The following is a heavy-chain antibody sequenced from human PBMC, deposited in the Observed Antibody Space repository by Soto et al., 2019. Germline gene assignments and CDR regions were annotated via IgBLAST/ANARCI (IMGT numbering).Heavy chain of an antibody. J-gene: IGHJ4*02. CDR2: IYTSGST. CDR3: ARTVGAAYYFDF. Sequence: QVQLQESGPGLVKPSETLSLTCNVSGYSMTKYYLSWIRQPAGKVLEWIGRIYTSGSTNYNPSLKSRVTMSIDTSTKHFSLNLKSVTAADTAVYYCARTVGAAYYFDFWGQGALVTVSS. V-gene: IGHV4-4*07. D-gene: IGHD1-26*01. CDR1: GYSMTKYY.